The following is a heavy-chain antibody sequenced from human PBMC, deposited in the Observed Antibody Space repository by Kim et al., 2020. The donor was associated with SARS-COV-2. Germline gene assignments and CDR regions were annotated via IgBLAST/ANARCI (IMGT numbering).Heavy chain of an antibody. CDR2: IIANGGRI. CDR1: GFTFSEHA. CDR3: TRDITPGGADV. V-gene: IGHV3-9*01. J-gene: IGHJ6*02. D-gene: IGHD4-17*01. Sequence: GGSLRLSCATSGFTFSEHAWNWVLQGPGTGREWVSGIIANGGRIGSADSVKGRSTISWDNARKSLYLQMNSLRAEDTALYFCTRDITPGGADVWGQGATVTVSS.